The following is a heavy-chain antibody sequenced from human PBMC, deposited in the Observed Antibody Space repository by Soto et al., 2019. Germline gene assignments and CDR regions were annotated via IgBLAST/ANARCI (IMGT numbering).Heavy chain of an antibody. CDR2: ISTDNGNT. J-gene: IGHJ6*02. CDR3: ARNQGITTFGVYSMYYYGMDV. V-gene: IGHV1-18*01. Sequence: QVQLVQSGAEVKKPGASVKVSCKASGYTFTSSGISWVRQAPGQGLEWLGWISTDNGNTNYAQHLQGRVSLTTDTDTSKAYMDLKSLRSDDKAEYYCARNQGITTFGVYSMYYYGMDVWGQGTTVTVSS. CDR1: GYTFTSSG. D-gene: IGHD3-3*01.